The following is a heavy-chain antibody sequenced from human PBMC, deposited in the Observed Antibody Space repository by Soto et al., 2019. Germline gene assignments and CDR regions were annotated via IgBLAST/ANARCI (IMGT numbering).Heavy chain of an antibody. J-gene: IGHJ4*02. Sequence: QVPLVQSGAEVKPPGASLKVSCKASGYTFSTYGICWVRQAPGQGPERMGWFNPYNGTTNYGQNFQGRITMPTEPSRRTAYMELRSLRSVDTAVYSCASVQIVVVVAGVPVDYWGQGTLVTVSS. CDR2: FNPYNGTT. CDR3: ASVQIVVVVAGVPVDY. V-gene: IGHV1-18*01. CDR1: GYTFSTYG. D-gene: IGHD2-15*01.